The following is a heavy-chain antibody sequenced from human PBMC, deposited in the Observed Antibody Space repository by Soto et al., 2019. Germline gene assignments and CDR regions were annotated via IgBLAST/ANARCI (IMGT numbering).Heavy chain of an antibody. CDR2: ISSSSSTI. CDR1: GFTCSSYS. Sequence: GGSLRLSCAASGFTCSSYSMNWVRQAPGKGLEWVSYISSSSSTIYYADSVKGRFTISRDNAKNSLYLQMNSLRAEDTAVYYCARVIAAAGIAFAIWGQGTMVTVSS. V-gene: IGHV3-48*01. D-gene: IGHD6-13*01. CDR3: ARVIAAAGIAFAI. J-gene: IGHJ3*02.